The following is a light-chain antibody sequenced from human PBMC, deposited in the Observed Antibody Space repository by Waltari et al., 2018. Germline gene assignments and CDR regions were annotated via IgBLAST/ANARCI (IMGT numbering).Light chain of an antibody. Sequence: DIVMTQSPDSLPVSLGERATINCKSSQSVLYSSNNKNYLAWYQQKPGQPPKLLIYWASARESWVPDRFSGSGSGTDLTLTISSLQAEDVAVYYCQQYYTSSYTFGQGTKLEIK. CDR1: QSVLYSSNNKNY. J-gene: IGKJ2*01. CDR2: WAS. V-gene: IGKV4-1*01. CDR3: QQYYTSSYT.